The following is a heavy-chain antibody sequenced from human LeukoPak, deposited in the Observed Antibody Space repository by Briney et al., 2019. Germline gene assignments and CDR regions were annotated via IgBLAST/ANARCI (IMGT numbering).Heavy chain of an antibody. CDR3: ANTLGGSYFDWLSYFDY. V-gene: IGHV1-69*01. CDR1: GGTFSSYA. J-gene: IGHJ4*02. Sequence: GSSVKVSCKASGGTFSSYAISWVRQAPGQGLEWMGGIIPIFGTANYAQKFQGRVTITADESTSTAYMELSSLRSEDTAVYYCANTLGGSYFDWLSYFDYWGQGTLVTVSS. CDR2: IIPIFGTA. D-gene: IGHD3-9*01.